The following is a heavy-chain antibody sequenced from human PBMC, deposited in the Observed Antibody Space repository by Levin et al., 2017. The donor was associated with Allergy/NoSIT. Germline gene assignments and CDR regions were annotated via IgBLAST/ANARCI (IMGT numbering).Heavy chain of an antibody. CDR2: IYSGGST. Sequence: GGSLRLSCAASGITVSSNYMSWVRQAPGKGLEWVSVIYSGGSTYYADSVKGRFTISRDSSKNTLYLEMNSLRAEDTALYYCARSVYSSVWYRLDYWGQGTLVTVSS. V-gene: IGHV3-66*01. CDR1: GITVSSNY. D-gene: IGHD6-19*01. CDR3: ARSVYSSVWYRLDY. J-gene: IGHJ4*02.